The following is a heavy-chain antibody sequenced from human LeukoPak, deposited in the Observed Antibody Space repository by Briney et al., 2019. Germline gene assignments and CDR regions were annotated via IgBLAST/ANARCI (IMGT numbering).Heavy chain of an antibody. CDR2: IYYSGST. V-gene: IGHV4-31*03. CDR3: ARMADTAMVTYYYMDV. D-gene: IGHD5-18*01. CDR1: GGSISSGGYY. Sequence: SQTLSLTCTVSGGSISSGGYYWSWIRQHPGKGLEWIGYIYYSGSTYYNPSLKSRVTISVDTSKNQFSLELSSVTAADTAVYYCARMADTAMVTYYYMDVWGKGTTVTVSS. J-gene: IGHJ6*03.